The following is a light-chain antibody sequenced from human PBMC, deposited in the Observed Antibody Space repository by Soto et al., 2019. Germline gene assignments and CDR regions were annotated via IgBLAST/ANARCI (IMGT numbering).Light chain of an antibody. CDR1: QVIRND. CDR2: AAS. CDR3: LQDYNYSWT. J-gene: IGKJ1*01. V-gene: IGKV1-6*01. Sequence: AIQMTQSPSSLSASVGDRVTITCRASQVIRNDLGWYQQKPGKAPKLLIYAASSLQSGVPSRFSGSGSGTDFTLTISSLQPEDFATYYCLQDYNYSWTFGQGTKVEIK.